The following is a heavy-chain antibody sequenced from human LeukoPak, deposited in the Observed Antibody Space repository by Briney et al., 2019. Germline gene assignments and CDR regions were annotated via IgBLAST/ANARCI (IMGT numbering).Heavy chain of an antibody. CDR2: IASKTDGGAT. D-gene: IGHD3-10*01. Sequence: TGGSLRLSCSASGLTVTNAWMNWVRQAPGEGLDWVGRIASKTDGGATDYAAPVKGRFTISRDDSKNTLNLQMNSLKTEDTAVYYCTTGIRGDWGQGTLVTVSS. CDR1: GLTVTNAW. CDR3: TTGIRGD. J-gene: IGHJ4*02. V-gene: IGHV3-15*07.